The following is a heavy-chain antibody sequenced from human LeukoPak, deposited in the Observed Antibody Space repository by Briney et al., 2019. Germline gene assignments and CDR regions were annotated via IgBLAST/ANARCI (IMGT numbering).Heavy chain of an antibody. V-gene: IGHV3-30*03. CDR2: ISADESDI. D-gene: IGHD2-21*01. J-gene: IGHJ3*02. Sequence: GGSLRLSCAASGRMFITYNMHWVRQAPGKGLEWLSMISADESDITYTDSVKSRFTTSRDNSKNTLYLQMTSLRPEDTALYYCVTQDCHTCLDAFDIWGQGTMLIVSS. CDR1: GRMFITYN. CDR3: VTQDCHTCLDAFDI.